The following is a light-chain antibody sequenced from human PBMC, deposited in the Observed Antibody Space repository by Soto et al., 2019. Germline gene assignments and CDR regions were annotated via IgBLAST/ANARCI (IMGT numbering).Light chain of an antibody. V-gene: IGKV1-5*03. CDR3: QQYNTYPLT. Sequence: DIQMTQSPSTLSASVGDRVTITCRASQSISPWLAWYQQKPGKAPKLQIYKASSLESGVPSRFSGSGSGTEFALTISSLQPDDFATYYCQQYNTYPLTFGGGTTVEIK. CDR1: QSISPW. J-gene: IGKJ4*01. CDR2: KAS.